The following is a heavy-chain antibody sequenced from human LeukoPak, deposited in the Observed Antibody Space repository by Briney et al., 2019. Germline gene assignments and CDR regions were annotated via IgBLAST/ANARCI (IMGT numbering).Heavy chain of an antibody. J-gene: IGHJ4*02. Sequence: GGSLRLSCAASGFTFSSYGMHWVRKAPGKGLEWVAVISYDGSNKYYADSVKGRFTISRDNSKNTLYLQMNSLRAEDTAVYYCARRLPYYYDSSAHIDYWGQGTLATVSS. CDR1: GFTFSSYG. D-gene: IGHD3-22*01. CDR3: ARRLPYYYDSSAHIDY. CDR2: ISYDGSNK. V-gene: IGHV3-30*03.